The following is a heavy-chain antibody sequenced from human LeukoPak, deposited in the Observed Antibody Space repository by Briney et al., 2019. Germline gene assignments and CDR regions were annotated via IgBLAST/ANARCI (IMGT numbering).Heavy chain of an antibody. CDR1: GDSFSSNSAS. Sequence: HSQTLSLTCAISGDSFSSNSASWNWIRQSPSRGLEWLGRTYYGSKWNSDYAVSVKSRITINPDTSKNQFSLHLNSVTPEDTAVYYCARDPDSSYEWGPFDPWGQGTLVTVSS. CDR2: TYYGSKWNS. D-gene: IGHD1-26*01. J-gene: IGHJ5*02. CDR3: ARDPDSSYEWGPFDP. V-gene: IGHV6-1*01.